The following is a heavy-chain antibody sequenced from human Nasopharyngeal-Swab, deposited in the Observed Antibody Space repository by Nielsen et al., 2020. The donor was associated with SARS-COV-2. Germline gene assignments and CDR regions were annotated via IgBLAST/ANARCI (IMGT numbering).Heavy chain of an antibody. Sequence: GESLKISCAASGFTFSTYAMSWVRQAPGKGLEWVSTTSGSGGSTHYVDSVKGRFTISRDNSKNTLYLQMNSLRAEDTAVYYCAKTFHYYDSMLELYYFDYWGQGTLVTVPS. D-gene: IGHD3-22*01. CDR2: TSGSGGST. J-gene: IGHJ4*02. CDR3: AKTFHYYDSMLELYYFDY. V-gene: IGHV3-23*01. CDR1: GFTFSTYA.